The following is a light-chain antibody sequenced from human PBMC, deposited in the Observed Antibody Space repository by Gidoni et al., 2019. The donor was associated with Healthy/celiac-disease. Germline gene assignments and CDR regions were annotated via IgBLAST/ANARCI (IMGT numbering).Light chain of an antibody. Sequence: QMTQSPSSLSASVGDRVTITCQASQDISNYLNWYQQKTGKAPKLLIYDASNLETGVPSRFSGSGSGTDFTFTISSLQPEDIATYYCQQYDNRHMFGGGTKVEIK. CDR3: QQYDNRHM. J-gene: IGKJ4*02. V-gene: IGKV1-33*01. CDR2: DAS. CDR1: QDISNY.